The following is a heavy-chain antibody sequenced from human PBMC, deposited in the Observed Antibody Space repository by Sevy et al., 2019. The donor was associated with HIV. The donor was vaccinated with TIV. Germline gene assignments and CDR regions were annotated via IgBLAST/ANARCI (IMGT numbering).Heavy chain of an antibody. Sequence: GGSLRLSCAASGFTFSSYWMSWVRQAPGKGLEWVANIKQDGSEKNYVDTVKGRFTISRDNAKNSLYLQMNSLRADDTAVYYCARDGVMGSYWGQGTLVTVSS. CDR1: GFTFSSYW. CDR2: IKQDGSEK. V-gene: IGHV3-7*01. J-gene: IGHJ4*02. D-gene: IGHD3-16*01. CDR3: ARDGVMGSY.